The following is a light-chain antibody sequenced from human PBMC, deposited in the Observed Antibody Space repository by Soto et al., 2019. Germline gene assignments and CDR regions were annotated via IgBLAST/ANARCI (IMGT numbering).Light chain of an antibody. Sequence: DIQVTQSPCSLSGSVGDSVTLSCQLSVRVDSDIHWFHQQSGKPAKLLIYATSTLQDAVPSSFRDVRSGTAYSLIITGLQPVDSATYYCHQTYTSVATFGQGTKVDI. V-gene: IGKV1-39*01. CDR2: ATS. CDR1: VRVDSD. CDR3: HQTYTSVAT. J-gene: IGKJ1*01.